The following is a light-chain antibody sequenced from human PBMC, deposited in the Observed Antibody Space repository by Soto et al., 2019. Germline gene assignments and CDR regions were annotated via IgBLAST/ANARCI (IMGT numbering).Light chain of an antibody. V-gene: IGKV3-20*01. Sequence: EIVLTQSPGTLSLSPGERATLSCRASQSVSNNYLAWYQQRPGQAPRPLIYGASRRVTGIPDRFSGSGSGTDFTLTISRLEPEDFAVYHCHQYGSSRLTFGGGTKVEIK. CDR1: QSVSNNY. CDR3: HQYGSSRLT. J-gene: IGKJ4*01. CDR2: GAS.